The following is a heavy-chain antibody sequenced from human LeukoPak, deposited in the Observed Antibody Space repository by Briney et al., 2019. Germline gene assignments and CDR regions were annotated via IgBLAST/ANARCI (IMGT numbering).Heavy chain of an antibody. J-gene: IGHJ4*02. Sequence: SETLSLTCTVSGGSISSYYWSWIRQPPGKGLEWIGYIYYSGSTNYNPSLKSRVTMSVDTSKNQFSLKLSSVTAADTAVYYCASSTWFGELSDWGQGTLVTVSS. D-gene: IGHD3-10*01. CDR1: GGSISSYY. CDR2: IYYSGST. CDR3: ASSTWFGELSD. V-gene: IGHV4-59*01.